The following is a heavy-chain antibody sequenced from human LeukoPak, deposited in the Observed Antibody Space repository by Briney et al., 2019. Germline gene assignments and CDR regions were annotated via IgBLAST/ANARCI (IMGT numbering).Heavy chain of an antibody. CDR1: DDSITMYY. V-gene: IGHV4-59*01. Sequence: SETLSLTCTVSDDSITMYYWTWIRQPPGKGLEWIGYVDHTGTTKFNPSLNGRVSISRDTSKNFFSLRLRSVTAADTAVYFCARVEVGDYLNYYYYYMDVWGKGTTVTVSS. D-gene: IGHD4-17*01. CDR3: ARVEVGDYLNYYYYYMDV. J-gene: IGHJ6*03. CDR2: VDHTGTT.